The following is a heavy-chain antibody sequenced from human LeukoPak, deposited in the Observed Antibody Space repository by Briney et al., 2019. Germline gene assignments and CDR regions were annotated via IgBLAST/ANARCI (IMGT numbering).Heavy chain of an antibody. D-gene: IGHD5-18*01. CDR2: IIPIFGTA. J-gene: IGHJ3*02. CDR3: ARGEIQLWLNHGAFDI. Sequence: AASVKVSCKASGGTFSSYAISWVRQAPGQGLEWMGRIIPIFGTANYAQKFQGRVTLTTDESTSTAYMELSSLRSEDTAVYYCARGEIQLWLNHGAFDIWGQGTMVTVSS. V-gene: IGHV1-69*05. CDR1: GGTFSSYA.